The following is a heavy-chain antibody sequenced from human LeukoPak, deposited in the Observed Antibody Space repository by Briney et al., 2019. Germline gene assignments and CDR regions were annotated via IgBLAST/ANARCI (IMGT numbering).Heavy chain of an antibody. CDR1: GFTVSSKY. J-gene: IGHJ4*02. V-gene: IGHV3-66*01. D-gene: IGHD3-16*01. CDR2: IYSGERT. CDR3: ARDSVGATWADY. Sequence: GGSLRLSCAASGFTVSSKYMSWVRQAPGKGLEWVSVIYSGERTYYADSVKGRFTISRDSSNNTLYLQMNSLRAEDTAVYYCARDSVGATWADYWGQGTLVTVSS.